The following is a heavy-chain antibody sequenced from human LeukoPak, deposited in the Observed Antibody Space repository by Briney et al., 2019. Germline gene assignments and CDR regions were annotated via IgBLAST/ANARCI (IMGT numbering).Heavy chain of an antibody. V-gene: IGHV4-39*01. D-gene: IGHD6-13*01. CDR1: GGSISSNPYY. CDR3: ARSVSSSWYGFDP. Sequence: SETLSLTCTVSGGSISSNPYYWGWIRQPPGEGLEWIGSVYYSGSAYYSPSLKSRVTISIDTSKNQFSLKLSSVTAADPAVYYCARSVSSSWYGFDPWGQGTLATVSS. J-gene: IGHJ5*02. CDR2: VYYSGSA.